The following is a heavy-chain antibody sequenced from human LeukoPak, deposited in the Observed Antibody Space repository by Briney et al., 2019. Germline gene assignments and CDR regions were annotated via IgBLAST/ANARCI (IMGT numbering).Heavy chain of an antibody. CDR1: GFTVSGNY. D-gene: IGHD2-8*01. Sequence: QSGGSLRLSCAASGFTVSGNYMSWVRQAPGKGLEWVSLIYSGGTTYYADSVKGRFTISRDNSKNTLYLQMNSLRDEDSAAYYCARVYLERLTAGYFDHWGQGTWVTVSP. CDR3: ARVYLERLTAGYFDH. CDR2: IYSGGTT. J-gene: IGHJ4*02. V-gene: IGHV3-53*05.